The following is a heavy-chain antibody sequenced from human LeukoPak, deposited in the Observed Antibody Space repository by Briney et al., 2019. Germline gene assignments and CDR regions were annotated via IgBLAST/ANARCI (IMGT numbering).Heavy chain of an antibody. V-gene: IGHV1-8*01. CDR3: ARREIGIDY. D-gene: IGHD1-26*01. CDR2: MNPNSGNT. J-gene: IGHJ4*02. CDR1: GYTFTTYD. Sequence: ASVKVSCKTSGYTFTTYDINWVRQAPGQGLEWMGWMNPNSGNTGYAQKFQGRVTMTRDTSISTAYMELSRLRSDDTAVYYCARREIGIDYWGQGTLVTASS.